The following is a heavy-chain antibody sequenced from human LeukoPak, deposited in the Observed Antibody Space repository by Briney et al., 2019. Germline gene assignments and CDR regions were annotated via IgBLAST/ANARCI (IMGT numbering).Heavy chain of an antibody. D-gene: IGHD6-6*01. CDR2: ISAYNGNT. V-gene: IGHV1-18*01. J-gene: IGHJ3*02. CDR1: GYTFTSYG. CDR3: ARDSGGWQLGNDAFDI. Sequence: ASVKVSCKASGYTFTSYGISWVRRAPGQGLEWMGWISAYNGNTNYAQKLQGRVTMTIDTSTSTAYMELRSLRSDDTAVYYCARDSGGWQLGNDAFDIWGQGTMVTVSS.